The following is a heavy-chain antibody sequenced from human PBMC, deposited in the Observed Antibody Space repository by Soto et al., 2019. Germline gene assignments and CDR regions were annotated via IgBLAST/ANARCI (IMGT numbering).Heavy chain of an antibody. V-gene: IGHV1-2*02. Sequence: ASVKVSCKASGYTFTGYYMHWVRQAPGQGLEWMGWINPNSGGTNYAQKFQGRVTMTRDTSISTAYMELSRLRSDDTAVYYCASIGTGELYDFWSGHPLLFDYWGQGTLVTVSS. D-gene: IGHD3-3*01. J-gene: IGHJ4*02. CDR3: ASIGTGELYDFWSGHPLLFDY. CDR2: INPNSGGT. CDR1: GYTFTGYY.